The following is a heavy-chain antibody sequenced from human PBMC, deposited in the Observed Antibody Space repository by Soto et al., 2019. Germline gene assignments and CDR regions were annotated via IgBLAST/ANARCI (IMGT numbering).Heavy chain of an antibody. CDR3: AVAAVREIMAQESSGMAV. CDR2: IMPTVDSA. CDR1: GGTLSDYA. Sequence: QVQLVQSGAEVKTPGSSVKVSCKASGGTLSDYAISWVRQAPGQGLEWMGGIMPTVDSANYAQNFQGRLTISADESTSTAKLEVGSLRSDDTAVYYCAVAAVREIMAQESSGMAVWGQGTTVIVSS. V-gene: IGHV1-69*01. D-gene: IGHD3-10*01. J-gene: IGHJ6*02.